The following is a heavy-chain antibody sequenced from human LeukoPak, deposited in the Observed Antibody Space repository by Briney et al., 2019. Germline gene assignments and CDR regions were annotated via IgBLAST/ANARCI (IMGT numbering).Heavy chain of an antibody. Sequence: ASVKVSCKASGYTFTAYYIHWVRQAPEQGLEWMVRISPNSGGTSYAQKFQGRVTMTRDTSISTAYMELSRLRSDDTVVYYCAIAGGGSDAFDIWGQGTMVTVSS. J-gene: IGHJ3*02. D-gene: IGHD2-15*01. CDR2: ISPNSGGT. CDR1: GYTFTAYY. CDR3: AIAGGGSDAFDI. V-gene: IGHV1-2*05.